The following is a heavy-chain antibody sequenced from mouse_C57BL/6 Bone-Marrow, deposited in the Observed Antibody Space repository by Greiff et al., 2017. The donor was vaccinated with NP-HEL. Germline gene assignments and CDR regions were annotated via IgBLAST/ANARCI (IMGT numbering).Heavy chain of an antibody. J-gene: IGHJ4*01. V-gene: IGHV1-15*01. CDR2: IDPETGGT. CDR1: GYTFTDYE. D-gene: IGHD1-1*01. CDR3: TKGSSYYAMDY. Sequence: VQLQQSGAELVRPGASVTLSCKASGYTFTDYEMHWVKQTPVHGLDWIGAIDPETGGTAYNQKFKGKAILTADKSSSTAYMELRSLTSEDSAVYYCTKGSSYYAMDYWGQGTSVTVSS.